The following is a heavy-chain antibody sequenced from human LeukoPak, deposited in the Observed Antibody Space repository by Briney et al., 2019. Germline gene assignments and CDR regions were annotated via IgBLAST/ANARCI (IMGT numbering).Heavy chain of an antibody. CDR2: INHSGST. Sequence: SETLSLTCAVYGGSFSGYYWSWIRQPPGKGLEWIGEINHSGSTNYNPSLKSRVTISVDTSKNQFSLKLSSVTAADTAVYYCARGRRSWYYGSGSYYNGWFDPWGQGTLVTVSS. CDR1: GGSFSGYY. D-gene: IGHD3-10*01. V-gene: IGHV4-34*01. CDR3: ARGRRSWYYGSGSYYNGWFDP. J-gene: IGHJ5*02.